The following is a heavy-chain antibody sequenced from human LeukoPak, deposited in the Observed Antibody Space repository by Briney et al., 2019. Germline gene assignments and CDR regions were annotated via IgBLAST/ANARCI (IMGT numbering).Heavy chain of an antibody. V-gene: IGHV3-33*01. CDR3: ARIAVVVVGVDY. CDR2: IWYDGSNK. CDR1: GFTFSSYG. D-gene: IGHD6-19*01. J-gene: IGHJ4*02. Sequence: GRSLRLSCAASGFTFSSYGMHWVRQAPGKGLEWVAVIWYDGSNKYYADSGKGRFTISRDNSKNTLYLQMNSLRAEDTAVYYCARIAVVVVGVDYWGQGTLVTVSS.